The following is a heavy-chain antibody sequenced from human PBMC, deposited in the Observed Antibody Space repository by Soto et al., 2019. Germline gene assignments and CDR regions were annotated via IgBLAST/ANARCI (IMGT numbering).Heavy chain of an antibody. Sequence: XVSLRLSCAACGFTFSSYSMNWVRQAPGKGLEWVSSISSSSSYIYYADSVKGRFTISRDNAKNSLYLQMNSLRAEDTAVYYCATQAGRSWYSSGYNWFDPWGQGTLVTVSS. CDR1: GFTFSSYS. V-gene: IGHV3-21*01. J-gene: IGHJ5*02. CDR3: ATQAGRSWYSSGYNWFDP. CDR2: ISSSSSYI. D-gene: IGHD6-13*01.